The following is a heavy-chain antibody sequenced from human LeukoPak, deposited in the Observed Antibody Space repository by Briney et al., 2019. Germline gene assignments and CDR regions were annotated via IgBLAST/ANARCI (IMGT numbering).Heavy chain of an antibody. D-gene: IGHD3-22*01. V-gene: IGHV1-46*01. J-gene: IGHJ1*01. Sequence: ASVKVSCKASGYTFTSYYMHWVRQAPGQGLEWMGIINPSGGNTSYARKFQGRVTMTRDTSTSTVYMELSSLGSEDTAVYYCARDYGLSGYYYAEYFQHWGQGTLVTVSS. CDR3: ARDYGLSGYYYAEYFQH. CDR1: GYTFTSYY. CDR2: INPSGGNT.